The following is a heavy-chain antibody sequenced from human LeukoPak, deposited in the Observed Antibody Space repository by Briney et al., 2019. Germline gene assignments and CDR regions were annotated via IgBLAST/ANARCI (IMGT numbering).Heavy chain of an antibody. CDR1: GFTFSSYG. CDR2: IWYDGSNK. V-gene: IGHV3-33*01. CDR3: ARSGGYSGYDFQYYFDY. D-gene: IGHD5-12*01. J-gene: IGHJ4*02. Sequence: GRSLRLSCAGSGFTFSSYGMHWVRQAPGKGLEWVAVIWYDGSNKYYADSVKGRFTISRDNSKNTLYLQMNSLRAEDTAVYYCARSGGYSGYDFQYYFDYWGQGTLVTVSS.